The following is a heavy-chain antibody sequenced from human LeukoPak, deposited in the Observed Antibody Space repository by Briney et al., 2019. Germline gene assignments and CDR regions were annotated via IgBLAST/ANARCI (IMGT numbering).Heavy chain of an antibody. CDR2: IWYDGSNK. V-gene: IGHV3-33*01. Sequence: PGGSLRLSCAASGFTFSSYGMHWVRQAPGKGLEWVAVIWYDGSNKYYADSVKGRFTISTDNAKNSLYLQMNSLRDDDTAVYYCARDLNWAFDIWGQGTMVTVSS. CDR3: ARDLNWAFDI. J-gene: IGHJ3*02. CDR1: GFTFSSYG.